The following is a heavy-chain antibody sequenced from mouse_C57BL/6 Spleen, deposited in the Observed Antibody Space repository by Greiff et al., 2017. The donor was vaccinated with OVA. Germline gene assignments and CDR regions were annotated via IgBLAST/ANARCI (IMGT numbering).Heavy chain of an antibody. Sequence: QVQLQQSGAELVRPGTSVKVSCKASGYAFTNYLIEWVKQRPGQGLEWIGVINPGSGGTNYNEKFKGKATLTADKSSSTAYMQLSSLTSEDSAVYFCARSTPYYFDYWGQGTTLTVSS. CDR1: GYAFTNYL. CDR2: INPGSGGT. CDR3: ARSTPYYFDY. J-gene: IGHJ2*01. V-gene: IGHV1-54*01.